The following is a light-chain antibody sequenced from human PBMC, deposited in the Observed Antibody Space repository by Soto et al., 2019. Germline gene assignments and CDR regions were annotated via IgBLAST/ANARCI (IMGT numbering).Light chain of an antibody. CDR3: HQHGTSAWT. V-gene: IGKV3-20*01. Sequence: EIVVTQSPGTLSLSPGERATLSCRASQRVTYSFLAWDQQKPGQAPRPLIYGASGKATGIPDSFSGSGSETVFTLTISRLEPEDFAVYCCHQHGTSAWTCGRGTKVEIK. CDR1: QRVTYSF. J-gene: IGKJ1*01. CDR2: GAS.